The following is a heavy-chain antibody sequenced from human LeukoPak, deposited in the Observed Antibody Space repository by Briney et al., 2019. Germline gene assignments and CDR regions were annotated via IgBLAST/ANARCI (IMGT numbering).Heavy chain of an antibody. D-gene: IGHD3/OR15-3a*01. CDR1: GFTFSNYC. Sequence: GGSLRLSCAASGFTFSNYCMMWVRQAPGKGLEWVSSITGGGVAYYVDSVKGRFTVSRDNSKNTLYLQINSLTAEDTAFYYCAKGRGTGAVDWFDPWGQGTLVTVFS. J-gene: IGHJ5*02. CDR2: ITGGGVA. V-gene: IGHV3-23*01. CDR3: AKGRGTGAVDWFDP.